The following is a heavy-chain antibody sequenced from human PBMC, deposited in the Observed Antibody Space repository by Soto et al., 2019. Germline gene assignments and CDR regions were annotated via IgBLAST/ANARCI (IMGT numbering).Heavy chain of an antibody. CDR3: ARGLKQWLTYYIY. D-gene: IGHD6-19*01. V-gene: IGHV4-34*01. Sequence: SETLSLTCAVYGGSFSGYYWSWIRQPPGKGLEWIGEINHSGSTNYNPSLRSRVTISVDTSKNQFSLKLSSVTAADTAVYYCARGLKQWLTYYIYWGQGTLVTVSS. CDR2: INHSGST. CDR1: GGSFSGYY. J-gene: IGHJ4*02.